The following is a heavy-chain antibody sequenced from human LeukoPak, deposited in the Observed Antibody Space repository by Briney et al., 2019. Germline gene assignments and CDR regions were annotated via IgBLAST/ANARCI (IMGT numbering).Heavy chain of an antibody. CDR1: GYTFTSYA. J-gene: IGHJ4*02. CDR3: AREWVGRMARYYFDY. CDR2: INPSGGST. Sequence: GASVKVSCKASGYTFTSYAMNWVRQAPGQGLEWMGIINPSGGSTSYAQKFQGRVTMTRDMSTSTVYMELSSLRSEDTAVYYCAREWVGRMARYYFDYWGQGTLVTVSS. V-gene: IGHV1-46*01. D-gene: IGHD5-24*01.